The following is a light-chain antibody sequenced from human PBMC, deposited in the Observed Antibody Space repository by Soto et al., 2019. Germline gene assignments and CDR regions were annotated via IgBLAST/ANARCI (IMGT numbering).Light chain of an antibody. J-gene: IGKJ5*01. CDR1: KSVSSY. CDR3: KKYTGPPTN. V-gene: IGKV3-11*01. CDR2: DAS. Sequence: ESVLTQSPATLSFSPGERATLSCVASKSVSSYLAWYQQKPGQATRLLIYDASNRATGIPARFSGSGSGTDFTLTITRLEPEDSAVYFCKKYTGPPTNFGQGTRLEIK.